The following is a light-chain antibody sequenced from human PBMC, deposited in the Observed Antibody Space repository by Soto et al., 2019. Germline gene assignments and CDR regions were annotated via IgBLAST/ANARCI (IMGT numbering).Light chain of an antibody. Sequence: QSALTQPRSVSGSPGQSVTISWTGTSSDVGGYNYVSWYQQHPGKAPKLMIYDVSKRPSGVPDRFSGSKSGNTASLTISGLQAEDEADYYCCSYAGSYTGVFGGGTKVTVL. J-gene: IGLJ2*01. V-gene: IGLV2-11*01. CDR2: DVS. CDR1: SSDVGGYNY. CDR3: CSYAGSYTGV.